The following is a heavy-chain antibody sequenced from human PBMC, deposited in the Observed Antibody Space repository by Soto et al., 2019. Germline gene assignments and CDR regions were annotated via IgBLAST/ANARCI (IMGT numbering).Heavy chain of an antibody. Sequence: ASGKVSCKASGYTFTSYGISWVRQAPGQGLEWMGWISAYNGNTNYGQKLQGRVTMTTDTSTSTAYMELRSLRYDDTAVYYWAREGGWYSSGWTYYGMDVWGQGTTVTVSS. CDR1: GYTFTSYG. D-gene: IGHD6-19*01. CDR2: ISAYNGNT. J-gene: IGHJ6*02. CDR3: AREGGWYSSGWTYYGMDV. V-gene: IGHV1-18*01.